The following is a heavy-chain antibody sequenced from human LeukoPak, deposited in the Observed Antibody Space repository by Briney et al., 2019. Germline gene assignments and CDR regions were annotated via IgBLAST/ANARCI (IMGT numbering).Heavy chain of an antibody. Sequence: GGSLRLSCAASGSTFSSYWMSWVRQAPGEGLEWVANIKQDGSDKYYVDSVKGRFTISRDNAKNSLYLQMNSLRAEDTAVYYCAELGITMIGGVWGKGTTVTISS. V-gene: IGHV3-7*01. CDR3: AELGITMIGGV. CDR2: IKQDGSDK. D-gene: IGHD3-10*02. J-gene: IGHJ6*04. CDR1: GSTFSSYW.